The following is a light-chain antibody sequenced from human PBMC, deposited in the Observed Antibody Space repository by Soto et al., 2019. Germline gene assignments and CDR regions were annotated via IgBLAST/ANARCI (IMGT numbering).Light chain of an antibody. Sequence: QSVLTQPPSVSGAPGQRVTISCTGSSSNIGAGYDVHWYQQLPGTAPKLLIYGNSNRPSGVPDRFSGSKSGTSASLAITGLNAEDEADYYCQSYDSSLSAYVVFGGGTKVTVL. V-gene: IGLV1-40*01. CDR1: SSNIGAGYD. CDR3: QSYDSSLSAYVV. J-gene: IGLJ2*01. CDR2: GNS.